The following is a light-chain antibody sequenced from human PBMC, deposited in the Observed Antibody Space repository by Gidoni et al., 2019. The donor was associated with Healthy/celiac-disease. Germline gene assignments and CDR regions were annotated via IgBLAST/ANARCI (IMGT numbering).Light chain of an antibody. CDR1: QSVSSSY. Sequence: EMALTQSPGTLSLSPGERATLSCRASQSVSSSYLAWYQQKPGQAPSLLIYGASSRATGIPDRFSGSGSGTDFTLTISRLEPEDFAVYYCQQYGSSPGTFGQGTKLEIK. V-gene: IGKV3-20*01. CDR2: GAS. CDR3: QQYGSSPGT. J-gene: IGKJ2*01.